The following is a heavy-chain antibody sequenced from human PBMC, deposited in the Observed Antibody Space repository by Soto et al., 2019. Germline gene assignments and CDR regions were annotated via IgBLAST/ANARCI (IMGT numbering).Heavy chain of an antibody. V-gene: IGHV4-4*02. J-gene: IGHJ4*02. CDR3: ARDLRQWLVQAGDF. CDR1: GGSISTSNW. CDR2: IYHSGSA. D-gene: IGHD6-19*01. Sequence: LSLTCTVSGGSISTSNWWSWVRQPPGKGLEWIGEIYHSGSAKYNPSLKSRVTISVDKSKNQFSLELTSVTAADTAVYYCARDLRQWLVQAGDFWGQGTLVTVSS.